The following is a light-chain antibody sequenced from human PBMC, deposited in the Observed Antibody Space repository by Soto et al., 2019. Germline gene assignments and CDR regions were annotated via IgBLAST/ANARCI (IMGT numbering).Light chain of an antibody. CDR2: GAS. CDR1: QSLSSN. CDR3: QQRSNGSIT. Sequence: ETVITESPTTLSVSPGEGATLSCRASQSLSSNLAWYQQKPGQAPRLLIYGASTRATGIPARFSGSGSGTDFTLTISSLEPEDFAVYYCQQRSNGSITFGQGTRLEIK. V-gene: IGKV3-11*01. J-gene: IGKJ5*01.